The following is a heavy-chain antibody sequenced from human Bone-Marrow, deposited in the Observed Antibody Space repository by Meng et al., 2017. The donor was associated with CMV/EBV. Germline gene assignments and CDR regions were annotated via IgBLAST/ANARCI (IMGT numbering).Heavy chain of an antibody. Sequence: QLVESGGGVVQPGRSLRLSCAASGFTFSSYAMHWVRQAPGKGLEWVAVISYDGSNKYYADSVKGRFTISRDNSKNTLYLQMNSLRAEDTAVYYCARGNARFDYWGQGTLVTVSS. CDR2: ISYDGSNK. J-gene: IGHJ4*02. CDR1: GFTFSSYA. V-gene: IGHV3-30-3*01. CDR3: ARGNARFDY.